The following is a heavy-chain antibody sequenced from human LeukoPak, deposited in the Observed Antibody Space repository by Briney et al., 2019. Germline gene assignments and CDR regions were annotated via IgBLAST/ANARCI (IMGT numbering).Heavy chain of an antibody. Sequence: TSETLSLTCTVSGGSISSYYWSWIRQPPGKGLEWIGYIYYSGSTNYNPSLKSRVTISVDTSKNQFSLKLSSVTAADTAVYYCARTDSSGYYDYFDYWGQGTLVTVSS. V-gene: IGHV4-59*01. D-gene: IGHD3-22*01. J-gene: IGHJ4*02. CDR2: IYYSGST. CDR3: ARTDSSGYYDYFDY. CDR1: GGSISSYY.